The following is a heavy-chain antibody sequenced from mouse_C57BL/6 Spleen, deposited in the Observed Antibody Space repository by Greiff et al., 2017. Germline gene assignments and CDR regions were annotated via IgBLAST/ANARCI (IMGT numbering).Heavy chain of an antibody. CDR1: GFSLTSYG. J-gene: IGHJ2*01. D-gene: IGHD3-3*01. CDR2: IWRGGST. Sequence: QVQLQQSGPGLVQPSPCLTITCTASGFSLTSYGVHWVRQSPGKGLEWLGVIWRGGSTDDNAASMSRLSITKENSKSQVFFKMISLQAYDTALYYCAKNRGDRDGYYFDYWGQGTTLTVSS. CDR3: AKNRGDRDGYYFDY. V-gene: IGHV2-5*01.